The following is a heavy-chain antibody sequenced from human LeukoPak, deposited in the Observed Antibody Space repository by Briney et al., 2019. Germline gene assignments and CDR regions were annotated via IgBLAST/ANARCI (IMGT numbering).Heavy chain of an antibody. Sequence: GGSLRLSCAASGFTFSSYSMNWVRQAPGKGLEWVSYISSSSSTIYYADSVKGRFTISRDNAKNSLYLQMNSLRAEDTAVYYCARVRSALKLLWDIAVAGRMDVWGKGTTVTVSS. CDR3: ARVRSALKLLWDIAVAGRMDV. CDR2: ISSSSSTI. J-gene: IGHJ6*04. CDR1: GFTFSSYS. D-gene: IGHD6-19*01. V-gene: IGHV3-48*01.